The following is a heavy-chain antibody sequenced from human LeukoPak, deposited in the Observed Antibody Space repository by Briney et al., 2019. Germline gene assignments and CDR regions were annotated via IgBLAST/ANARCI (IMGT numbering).Heavy chain of an antibody. D-gene: IGHD3-22*01. CDR2: FGTRSTSI. J-gene: IGHJ4*02. CDR3: AREVSEGFDF. V-gene: IGHV3-21*01. Sequence: GGSLRLSCTASGFTFSGYSMNWIRQAPGKGLEWVSSFGTRSTSIYHAGSVKGRFAISRDNAKNSLYLQMNSLRAEDTALYYCAREVSEGFDFWGQGTLVTVTS. CDR1: GFTFSGYS.